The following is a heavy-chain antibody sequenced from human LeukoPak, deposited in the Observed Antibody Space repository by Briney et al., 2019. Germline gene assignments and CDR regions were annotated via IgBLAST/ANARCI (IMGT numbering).Heavy chain of an antibody. CDR2: IYYSGST. D-gene: IGHD6-13*01. Sequence: SETLSLTCTVSGGSISSYYWSWIRQPPGKGLEWIGYIYYSGSTNYNPSLKSRVTISVDTSKNQFSLKLSSVTAADTAVYYCARLGSSWELDYWGQGTLVTASS. CDR3: ARLGSSWELDY. J-gene: IGHJ4*02. V-gene: IGHV4-59*08. CDR1: GGSISSYY.